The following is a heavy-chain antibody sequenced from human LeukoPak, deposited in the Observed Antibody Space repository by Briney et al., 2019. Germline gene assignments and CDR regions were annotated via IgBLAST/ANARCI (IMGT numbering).Heavy chain of an antibody. V-gene: IGHV4-39*01. CDR1: GGSISSSGYY. J-gene: IGHJ4*02. Sequence: SETLSLTCTVSGGSISSSGYYWGWIRQPPGKGLDWIGNMFYSGSTYYNPSLKSRVTMSVDTSTNQFSLKLTSVIPADTAVYYCARVGISWPHYYFDYWGQGTLVTVSS. CDR2: MFYSGST. D-gene: IGHD6-13*01. CDR3: ARVGISWPHYYFDY.